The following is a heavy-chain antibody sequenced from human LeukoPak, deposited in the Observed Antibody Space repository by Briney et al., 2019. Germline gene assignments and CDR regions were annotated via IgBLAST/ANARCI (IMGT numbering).Heavy chain of an antibody. CDR3: ARGGNDYYYYYMDV. CDR2: IYYSGST. V-gene: IGHV4-59*12. CDR1: GGSISSYY. J-gene: IGHJ6*03. D-gene: IGHD4-23*01. Sequence: PSETLSLTCTVSGGSISSYYWSWIRQPPGEGLEWIGYIYYSGSTNYNPSLKSRVTISVDTSKNQFSLKLSSVTAADTAVYYCARGGNDYYYYYMDVWGKGTTVTVSS.